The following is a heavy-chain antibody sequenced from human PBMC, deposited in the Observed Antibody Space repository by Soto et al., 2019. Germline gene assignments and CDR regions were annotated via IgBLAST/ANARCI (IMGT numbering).Heavy chain of an antibody. Sequence: PSETLSLTCTVSGGSISSSSYYWGWIRQPPGKGLEWIGSIYYSGSTYYNPSLKSRVTISVDTSKNQFSLKLSSVTAADTAVYYCAKGAGMVRGLAFDIWGQGTMVTVSS. V-gene: IGHV4-39*07. CDR1: GGSISSSSYY. CDR3: AKGAGMVRGLAFDI. D-gene: IGHD3-10*01. CDR2: IYYSGST. J-gene: IGHJ3*02.